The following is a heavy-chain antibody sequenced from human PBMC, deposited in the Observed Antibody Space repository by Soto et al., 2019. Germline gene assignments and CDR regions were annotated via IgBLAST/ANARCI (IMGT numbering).Heavy chain of an antibody. Sequence: PGGSLRLSCAASGFTFSSYGMHWVRQAPGKGLEWVAVISYDGSNKYYADSVKGRFTISRDNSKNTLYLQMNSLRAEDTAVYYCAKASDGGWPYYFDSWGHRTLVTVSS. V-gene: IGHV3-30*18. D-gene: IGHD2-15*01. CDR3: AKASDGGWPYYFDS. J-gene: IGHJ4*01. CDR2: ISYDGSNK. CDR1: GFTFSSYG.